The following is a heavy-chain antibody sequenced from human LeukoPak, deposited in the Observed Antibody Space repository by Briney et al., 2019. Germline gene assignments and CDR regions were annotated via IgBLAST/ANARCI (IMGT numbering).Heavy chain of an antibody. D-gene: IGHD3-22*01. Sequence: GGSLRLSCAASGFTFSSYGMHWVRQAPGKGLEWVAMTSFDGSYKNYADSVKGRFTISRDNSKNRLYLQMNSLRAEDTAVCYCAKEFSGYLASFEYWGQGTLVTVSS. J-gene: IGHJ4*02. CDR2: TSFDGSYK. CDR1: GFTFSSYG. V-gene: IGHV3-30*18. CDR3: AKEFSGYLASFEY.